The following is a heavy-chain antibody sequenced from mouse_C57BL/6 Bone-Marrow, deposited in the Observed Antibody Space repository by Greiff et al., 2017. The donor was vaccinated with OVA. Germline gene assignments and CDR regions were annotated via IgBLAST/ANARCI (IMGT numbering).Heavy chain of an antibody. D-gene: IGHD4-1*01. CDR2: ISDGGSYT. J-gene: IGHJ1*03. CDR3: ARGLGLWYFDV. CDR1: GFTFSSYA. Sequence: EVKLMESGGGLVKPGGSLKLSCAASGFTFSSYAMSWVRQTPEKRLEWVATISDGGSYTYYPDNVKGRFTISRDNAKNNLYLQMSHLKSEDTAMYYCARGLGLWYFDVWGTGTTVTVSS. V-gene: IGHV5-4*03.